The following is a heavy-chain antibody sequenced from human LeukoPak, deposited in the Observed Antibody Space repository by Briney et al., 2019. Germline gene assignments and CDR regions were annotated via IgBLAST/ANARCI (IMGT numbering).Heavy chain of an antibody. CDR1: GGSISSSSYY. CDR3: ARTFYYYFDY. D-gene: IGHD1-26*01. CDR2: IYYSGST. J-gene: IGHJ4*02. V-gene: IGHV4-39*07. Sequence: SETLSLTCTVSGGSISSSSYYWGWIRQPPGKGLEWIGSIYYSGSTYYNPSLKSRVTISVDTSKNQFSLKLSSVTAADTAVYYCARTFYYYFDYWGQGTLVTVSS.